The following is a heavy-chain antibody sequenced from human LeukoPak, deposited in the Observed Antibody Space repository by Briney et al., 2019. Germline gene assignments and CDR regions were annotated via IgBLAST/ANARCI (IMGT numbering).Heavy chain of an antibody. CDR1: GYTFTGYY. J-gene: IGHJ4*02. Sequence: ASVKVSCKASGYTFTGYYMHWVRRALGQGLEWMGWINPNSGDRNYAQKFQGRVTMTRDTSISTAHMELSGLTSDDTAVYYCARDLTVQATAAIVYYFDYWGQGTLVTVSS. D-gene: IGHD6-25*01. CDR3: ARDLTVQATAAIVYYFDY. V-gene: IGHV1-2*02. CDR2: INPNSGDR.